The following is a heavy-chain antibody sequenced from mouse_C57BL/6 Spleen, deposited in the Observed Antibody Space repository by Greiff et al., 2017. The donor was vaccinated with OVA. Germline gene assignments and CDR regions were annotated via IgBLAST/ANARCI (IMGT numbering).Heavy chain of an antibody. D-gene: IGHD2-5*01. V-gene: IGHV8-8*01. J-gene: IGHJ1*03. CDR2: IWWDDDK. Sequence: VKLVESGPGILQPSQTLSLTCSFSGFSLSTFGMGVGWIRQPSGKGLEWLAHIWWDDDKYYNPALKSRLTISKDTSKNQVFLKIANVDTADTATYYCARINGYYSNYEGYFDVWGTGTTVTVSS. CDR1: GFSLSTFGMG. CDR3: ARINGYYSNYEGYFDV.